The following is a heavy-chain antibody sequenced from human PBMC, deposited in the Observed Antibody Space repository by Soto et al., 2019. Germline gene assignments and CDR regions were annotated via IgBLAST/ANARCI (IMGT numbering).Heavy chain of an antibody. CDR3: ARDPEVATRYNWFDP. D-gene: IGHD5-12*01. J-gene: IGHJ5*02. V-gene: IGHV1-69*13. CDR1: GGTFSSYA. CDR2: IIPIFGTA. Sequence: GASVKVSCKASGGTFSSYAISWVRQAPGQGLEWMGGIIPIFGTANYAQKFQGRVTITADESTSTAYMELSSLRSEDTAVYYCARDPEVATRYNWFDPWGQGTLVTVSS.